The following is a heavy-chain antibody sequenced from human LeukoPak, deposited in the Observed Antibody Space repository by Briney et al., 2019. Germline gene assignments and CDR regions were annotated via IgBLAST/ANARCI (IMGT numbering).Heavy chain of an antibody. CDR2: IYHSGST. D-gene: IGHD2-2*03. CDR1: GGSISSGGYY. CDR3: ARVIGYCSSTSCYDAFDI. Sequence: PSQTLSLTCTVSGGSISSGGYYWSWIRQPPGKGLEWIGYIYHSGSTYYNPSLKSRVTISVDRSKNQFSLKLSSVTAADTAVYYCARVIGYCSSTSCYDAFDIWGQGTMVTVSS. V-gene: IGHV4-30-2*01. J-gene: IGHJ3*02.